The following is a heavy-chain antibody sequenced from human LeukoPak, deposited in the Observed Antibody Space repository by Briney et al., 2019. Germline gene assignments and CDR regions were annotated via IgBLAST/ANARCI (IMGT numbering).Heavy chain of an antibody. Sequence: GGSLRLSCAASGFTFSDYYMSWIRQAPGKGLEWVSYISSSGSTIYYADSVKGRFTISRDNAKNSLYLRMNSLRAEDTAVYYCARDQEGYDFWSGYSSLWGQGTLVTVSS. V-gene: IGHV3-11*01. CDR3: ARDQEGYDFWSGYSSL. J-gene: IGHJ4*02. D-gene: IGHD3-3*01. CDR1: GFTFSDYY. CDR2: ISSSGSTI.